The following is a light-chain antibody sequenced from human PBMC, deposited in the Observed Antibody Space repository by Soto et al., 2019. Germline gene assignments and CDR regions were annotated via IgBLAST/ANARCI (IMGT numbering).Light chain of an antibody. Sequence: EIVMTQSPATLSVSPGESDTLSCSASQSVSSDLAWYQQKPGQAPRLLIYGASNRATGIPDTLSGSGSGTDFTLTISRLEPEDFAVYYCQQYGGSGTFGQGTKVDIK. V-gene: IGKV3-20*01. CDR3: QQYGGSGT. CDR2: GAS. J-gene: IGKJ1*01. CDR1: QSVSSD.